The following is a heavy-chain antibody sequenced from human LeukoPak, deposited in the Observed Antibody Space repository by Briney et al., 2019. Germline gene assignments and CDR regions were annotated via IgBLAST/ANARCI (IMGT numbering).Heavy chain of an antibody. J-gene: IGHJ4*02. V-gene: IGHV4-39*01. CDR3: ARRAAEGGYYFDY. Sequence: SETLSLTCTVSGGSISSRSYYWGWIRQPPGKGLEWIGSIYYSGSTYYNPSLKSRVTISVDTTKNQFSLKLGSVTAADTAVYYWARRAAEGGYYFDYWGQGTLVTVSS. D-gene: IGHD1-14*01. CDR1: GGSISSRSYY. CDR2: IYYSGST.